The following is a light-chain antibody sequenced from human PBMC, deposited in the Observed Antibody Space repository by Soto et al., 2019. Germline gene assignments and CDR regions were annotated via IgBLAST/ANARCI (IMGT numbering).Light chain of an antibody. CDR1: SSDVGGYNS. J-gene: IGLJ1*01. V-gene: IGLV2-14*01. Sequence: QSALTQPASVSGSPGQSITISCTGTSSDVGGYNSVSWYQQHPGKAPKLMIYEVSNRPSGVSSRFTGSKSGDTASLTISGLQAGDQADYYCSSYTSANTHVFGTGTQLTVL. CDR3: SSYTSANTHV. CDR2: EVS.